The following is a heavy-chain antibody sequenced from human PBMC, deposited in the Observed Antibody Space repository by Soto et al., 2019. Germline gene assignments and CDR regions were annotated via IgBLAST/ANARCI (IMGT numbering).Heavy chain of an antibody. D-gene: IGHD6-13*01. V-gene: IGHV3-23*01. J-gene: IGHJ5*02. CDR2: ISGSGGST. CDR3: AKDRGIAFNWFDP. Sequence: GGSLRPSCAASGFTFSSYAMSWVGQAPGKGREWVSAISGSGGSTYYADSVKGRFTISRDNSKNTLYLQMNSLRAEDTAVYYCAKDRGIAFNWFDPWGQGTLVTVSS. CDR1: GFTFSSYA.